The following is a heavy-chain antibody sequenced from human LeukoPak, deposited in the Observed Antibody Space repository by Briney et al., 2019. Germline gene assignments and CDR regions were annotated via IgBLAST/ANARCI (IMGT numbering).Heavy chain of an antibody. CDR3: ARGESGAFDI. CDR1: GYTFTSYA. Sequence: ASVKVSCKPSGYTFTSYALSWVRQAPGQGLEWMGWISTYSGNTNYAQKLQGRVTMTTDTSTSTAYMELRSLRSDDTAVYYCARGESGAFDIWGQGTMVTVSS. V-gene: IGHV1-18*01. CDR2: ISTYSGNT. J-gene: IGHJ3*02.